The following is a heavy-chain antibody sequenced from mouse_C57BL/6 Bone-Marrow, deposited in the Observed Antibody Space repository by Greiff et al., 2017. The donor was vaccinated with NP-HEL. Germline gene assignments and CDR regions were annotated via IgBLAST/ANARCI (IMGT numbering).Heavy chain of an antibody. CDR1: GYTFTNYW. CDR3: ARGATVVASGWYYVDY. V-gene: IGHV1-63*01. Sequence: QVQLQQSGAELVRPGTSVKMSCKASGYTFTNYWIGWAKQRPGHGLEWIGDIYPGGGYTNYNEKFKGKATLTADKSSSTAYMQFSILTSEDSAIYYYARGATVVASGWYYVDYWGQGTTLTVSS. CDR2: IYPGGGYT. J-gene: IGHJ2*01. D-gene: IGHD1-1*01.